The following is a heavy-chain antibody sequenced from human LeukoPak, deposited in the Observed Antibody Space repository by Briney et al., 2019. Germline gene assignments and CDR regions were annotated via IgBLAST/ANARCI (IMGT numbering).Heavy chain of an antibody. CDR2: INPNSGGT. D-gene: IGHD4-17*01. V-gene: IGHV1-2*02. Sequence: ASVKVSCKASGYTFTGYYMLWVRQAPGQGLEWMGWINPNSGGTNYAQKFQGRVTMTRDTSISTAYMELSRLRSDDTAVYYCARARYGDLNWFDPWGQGTLVTVSS. J-gene: IGHJ5*02. CDR1: GYTFTGYY. CDR3: ARARYGDLNWFDP.